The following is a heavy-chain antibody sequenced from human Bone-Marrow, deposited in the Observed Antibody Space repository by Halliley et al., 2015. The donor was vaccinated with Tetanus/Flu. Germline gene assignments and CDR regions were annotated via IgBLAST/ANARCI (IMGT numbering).Heavy chain of an antibody. D-gene: IGHD3-3*01. CDR3: FRRISGAFDI. J-gene: IGHJ3*02. V-gene: IGHV3-72*01. Sequence: EWVGRTTDKASSYTTEYAASVKGRFTISRDDSKSSLYLQMNSLKAEDTAVYYCFRRISGAFDIWGQGTMVTFSS. CDR2: TTDKASSYTT.